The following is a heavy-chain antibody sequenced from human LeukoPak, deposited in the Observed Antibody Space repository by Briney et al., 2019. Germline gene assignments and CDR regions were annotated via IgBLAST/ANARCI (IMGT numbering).Heavy chain of an antibody. V-gene: IGHV4-4*02. CDR2: INRTGST. Sequence: SETLSLTCAVSGGSISSTTWWSWVRQPPGKGLEWIEEINRTGSTNYNPSLKSRVTISVDTSKNQFSLKLSSVTAADTAVYYCARGKSYYYGSGSSPYYYYYMDVWGKGTTVTISS. CDR1: GGSISSTTW. J-gene: IGHJ6*03. CDR3: ARGKSYYYGSGSSPYYYYYMDV. D-gene: IGHD3-10*01.